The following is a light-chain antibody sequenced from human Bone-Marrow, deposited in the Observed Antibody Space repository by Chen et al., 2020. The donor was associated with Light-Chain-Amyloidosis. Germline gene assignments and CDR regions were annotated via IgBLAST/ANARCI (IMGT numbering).Light chain of an antibody. CDR2: YDS. J-gene: IGLJ3*02. CDR1: DLPTKY. Sequence: SYQLTQPPSVSVSPGQTAMTTCSGDDLPTKYAYWYQQKPGQAPVLVIYYDSDRPSGIPERFSGSNSGNTATLTISRVEAGDEADYYCQVWDSSSDHRVFGGGTKLTVL. CDR3: QVWDSSSDHRV. V-gene: IGLV3-21*02.